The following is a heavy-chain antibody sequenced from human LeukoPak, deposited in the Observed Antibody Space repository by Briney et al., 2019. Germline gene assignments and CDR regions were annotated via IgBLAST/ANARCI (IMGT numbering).Heavy chain of an antibody. D-gene: IGHD5-12*01. J-gene: IGHJ4*02. CDR2: FYYTGNT. CDR1: GDSMSSTTYY. Sequence: TSSETLSLTCTVSGDSMSSTTYYWGWIRQPPGKGLEWIGSFYYTGNTYYNPSLKSRVTISVDTSKNQFSLKVNSVTAADTAVYYCAVIVATSWGYWGQGTLVTVSS. V-gene: IGHV4-39*01. CDR3: AVIVATSWGY.